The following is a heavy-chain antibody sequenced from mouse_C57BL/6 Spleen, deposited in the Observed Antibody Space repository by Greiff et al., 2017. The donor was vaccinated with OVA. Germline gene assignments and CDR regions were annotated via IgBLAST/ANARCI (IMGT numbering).Heavy chain of an antibody. D-gene: IGHD1-1*01. CDR1: GYTFTDYY. Sequence: EVQLQQSGPELVKPGASVKISCKASGYTFTDYYMNWVKQSHGKSLEWIGDINPNNGGTSYNQKFKGKATLTVDKSSSTAYMELRSLTSEDSAVYYCARSRVYYYGSSYVDYWGQGTTLTVSS. V-gene: IGHV1-26*01. CDR3: ARSRVYYYGSSYVDY. CDR2: INPNNGGT. J-gene: IGHJ2*01.